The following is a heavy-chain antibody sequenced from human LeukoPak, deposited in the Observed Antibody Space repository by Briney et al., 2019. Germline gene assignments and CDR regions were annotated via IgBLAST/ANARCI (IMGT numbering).Heavy chain of an antibody. CDR2: IYCSGST. CDR1: GGSISSSSYY. J-gene: IGHJ5*02. CDR3: ARQGSSGWYRRNWFDP. Sequence: SDALSLTCTGSGGSISSSSYYWGWIRQPPGKGLEWIGSIYCSGSTYYNPSLKSRVTISVDTPKNQVAVKLSSLPAASMVLYYCARQGSSGWYRRNWFDPWGQGTLVTVPS. V-gene: IGHV4-39*01. D-gene: IGHD6-19*01.